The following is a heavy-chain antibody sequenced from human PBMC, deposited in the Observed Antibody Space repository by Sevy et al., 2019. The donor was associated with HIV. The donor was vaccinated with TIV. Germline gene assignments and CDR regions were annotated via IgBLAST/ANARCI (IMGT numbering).Heavy chain of an antibody. V-gene: IGHV3-21*01. J-gene: IGHJ3*01. Sequence: GGSLRLSCAASGFTSSTYPMNWVRQAPGKGLECVSSISFSSNYIYYADSVKGRFTIFRDNAKNSVYLQMNSLRVEDTAVYYCARPYGSGSWEAFDLWGQGTLVTVSS. CDR3: ARPYGSGSWEAFDL. D-gene: IGHD3-10*01. CDR2: ISFSSNYI. CDR1: GFTSSTYP.